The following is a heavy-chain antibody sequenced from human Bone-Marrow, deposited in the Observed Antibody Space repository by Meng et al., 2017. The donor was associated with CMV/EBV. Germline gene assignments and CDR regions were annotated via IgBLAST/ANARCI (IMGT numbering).Heavy chain of an antibody. Sequence: QVQLVESXXGVVRPGXALRLSWXASGSTFSAYACHLVRQAPGKGLEWAALISSDGSNEYYADSVKGRFTISRDNSKNTLYLHMTSLRTEDTAVYYCARGADDSSGYYYFKAIQLAQVYFDFWGQGTLVTVSS. CDR1: GSTFSAYA. D-gene: IGHD3-22*01. CDR3: ARGADDSSGYYYFKAIQLAQVYFDF. CDR2: ISSDGSNE. V-gene: IGHV3-30-3*01. J-gene: IGHJ4*02.